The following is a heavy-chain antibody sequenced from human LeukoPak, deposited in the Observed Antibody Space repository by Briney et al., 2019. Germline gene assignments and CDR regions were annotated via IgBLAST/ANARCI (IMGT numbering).Heavy chain of an antibody. Sequence: GGSLRLSCAASGFTFITYSMHWVRQAPGKGLEWVGRIKSKADGGTTDYSEPVKGRFTISRDASKNTLYLQMNSLKIEDTAVYFCTTVNFHSKGYDYWGQGTLVTVSS. V-gene: IGHV3-15*01. CDR3: TTVNFHSKGYDY. D-gene: IGHD6-13*01. CDR1: GFTFITYS. CDR2: IKSKADGGTT. J-gene: IGHJ4*02.